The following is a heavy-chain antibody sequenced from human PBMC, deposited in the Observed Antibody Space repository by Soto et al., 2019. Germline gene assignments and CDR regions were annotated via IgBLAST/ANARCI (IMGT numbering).Heavy chain of an antibody. CDR2: ISSSSSYR. V-gene: IGHV3-21*01. Sequence: EVQLVESGGGLVKPGGSLRLSCEASGFTFSGYGMNWVRQTPGKGLEWVSSISSSSSYRYYADSVKGRFTISRDNAKNSLYLQMNSLRAEDTAVYYCARGGAGYYGSGRINAMDVWGQWTTVTVSS. D-gene: IGHD3-10*01. CDR3: ARGGAGYYGSGRINAMDV. J-gene: IGHJ6*02. CDR1: GFTFSGYG.